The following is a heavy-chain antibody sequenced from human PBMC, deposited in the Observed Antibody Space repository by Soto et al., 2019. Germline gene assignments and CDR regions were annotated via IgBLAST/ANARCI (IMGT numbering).Heavy chain of an antibody. D-gene: IGHD3-10*01. J-gene: IGHJ4*02. CDR2: IYYSGST. V-gene: IGHV4-30-4*01. Sequence: SETLSLTCTVSGGSISSGDYYWSWIRQPPGKGLEWIGYIYYSGSTYYNPSLKSRVTISVDTSKNQFSLKLSSVTAADTAVYYCAREAAVLLWFGTYRYFDYWGQGTLVTVSS. CDR1: GGSISSGDYY. CDR3: AREAAVLLWFGTYRYFDY.